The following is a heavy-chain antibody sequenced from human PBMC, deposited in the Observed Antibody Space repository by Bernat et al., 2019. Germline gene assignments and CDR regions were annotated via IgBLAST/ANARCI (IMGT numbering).Heavy chain of an antibody. V-gene: IGHV3-30-3*01. Sequence: QVQLVESGGGVVQPGRSLRLSCAASGFTFSSYAMHWVRQAPGKGLEWVAVISYDGTNKDYADSVKGRFTISRDSSKNTLYLQMNSLRAEDTAVYYWARDPTPPYMVVATHLTNWFDPWGQGTLVTVSS. J-gene: IGHJ5*02. CDR3: ARDPTPPYMVVATHLTNWFDP. CDR1: GFTFSSYA. CDR2: ISYDGTNK. D-gene: IGHD5-12*01.